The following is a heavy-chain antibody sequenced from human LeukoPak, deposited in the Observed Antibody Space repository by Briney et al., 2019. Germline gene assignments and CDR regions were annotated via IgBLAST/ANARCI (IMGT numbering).Heavy chain of an antibody. J-gene: IGHJ6*03. CDR2: ISPSGGST. CDR1: GYTFTSNY. Sequence: GASVKVSCKAFGYTFTSNYMHWVRQAPGQGPEWMGVISPSGGSTTYAQKFQGRVTMTRDTSISTAYMELSRLRSDDTAVYYCARDSYYDFWSGYYQNIRDYYYYYMDVWGKGTTVTVSS. V-gene: IGHV1-2*02. D-gene: IGHD3-3*01. CDR3: ARDSYYDFWSGYYQNIRDYYYYYMDV.